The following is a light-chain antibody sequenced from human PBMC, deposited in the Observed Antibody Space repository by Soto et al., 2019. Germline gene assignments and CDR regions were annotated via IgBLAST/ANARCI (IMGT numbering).Light chain of an antibody. CDR1: SSDVGSYNL. CDR2: EVS. Sequence: QSVLTQPASVSGSPGRSITITCTGTSSDVGSYNLVSWYQQHPGKAPKLMIYEVSKRPSGVSNRFSGSKSGNTASLTISGLQAEDEADYYCCSYAGSSTSKVFGTGTKVTVL. V-gene: IGLV2-23*02. CDR3: CSYAGSSTSKV. J-gene: IGLJ1*01.